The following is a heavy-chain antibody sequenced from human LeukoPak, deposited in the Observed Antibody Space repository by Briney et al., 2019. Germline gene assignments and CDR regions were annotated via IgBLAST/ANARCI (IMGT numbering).Heavy chain of an antibody. CDR1: GFTFGTYW. V-gene: IGHV3-7*01. CDR3: AKVAHYYYGSESYYFFEH. Sequence: GESLRLSCTASGFTFGTYWMRWVRHPPGKGLEWVAKTNQDGTEKYYVDSVKGRFTISRDNAKNSLYLQMNSLRVEDTATYYCAKVAHYYYGSESYYFFEHWGQGTPVTASS. D-gene: IGHD3-10*01. J-gene: IGHJ4*02. CDR2: TNQDGTEK.